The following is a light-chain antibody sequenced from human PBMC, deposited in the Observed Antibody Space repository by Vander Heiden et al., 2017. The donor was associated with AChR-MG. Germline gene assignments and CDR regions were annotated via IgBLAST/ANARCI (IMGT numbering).Light chain of an antibody. V-gene: IGKV1-39*01. Sequence: DIQMTQSPSSLSASVGDKVTISCRASQSISSFLNWYQQKPGKAPKLLIYAATSLQSGVPSRFSGSGSGTEFTLTISSLQTDDFATYYCQQSDSTPISFGQRTRLEMK. J-gene: IGKJ5*01. CDR2: AAT. CDR3: QQSDSTPIS. CDR1: QSISSF.